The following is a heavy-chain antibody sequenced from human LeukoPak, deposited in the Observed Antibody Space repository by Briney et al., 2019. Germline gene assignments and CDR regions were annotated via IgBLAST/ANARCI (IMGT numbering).Heavy chain of an antibody. CDR3: ARSYDSSGYYYAY. V-gene: IGHV1-2*02. D-gene: IGHD3-22*01. CDR1: GYTFTGYY. Sequence: ASVKVSCKASGYTFTGYYMHWVRQAPGQGLEWMGWISPNSGGTNYAQKFQGRVTMTRDTSISTAYMELSRLRSDDTAVYYCARSYDSSGYYYAYWGQGTLVTVSS. J-gene: IGHJ4*02. CDR2: ISPNSGGT.